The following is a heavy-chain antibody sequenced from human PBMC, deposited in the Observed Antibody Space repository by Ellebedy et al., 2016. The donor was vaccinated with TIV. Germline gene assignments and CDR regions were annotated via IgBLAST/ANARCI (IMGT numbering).Heavy chain of an antibody. V-gene: IGHV1-18*01. D-gene: IGHD3-22*01. CDR3: AVGVYYDSSGSNAFDI. J-gene: IGHJ3*02. CDR2: ISAYNGNT. Sequence: AASVKVSCKASGYTFTSYGISWVRQAPGQGFEWMGWISAYNGNTNYAQKLQGRVTMTTDTSTSTAYMELRSLRSDDTAVYYCAVGVYYDSSGSNAFDIWGQGTMVTVSS. CDR1: GYTFTSYG.